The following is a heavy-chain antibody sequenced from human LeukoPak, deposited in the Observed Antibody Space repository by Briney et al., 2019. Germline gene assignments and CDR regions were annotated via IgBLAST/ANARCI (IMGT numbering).Heavy chain of an antibody. CDR3: ARIDSGYDLLAFDI. V-gene: IGHV4-59*01. D-gene: IGHD5-12*01. CDR1: GGSISSYY. CDR2: IYYSGST. J-gene: IGHJ3*02. Sequence: PSETLSLTCTVSGGSISSYYWSWIRQPPGKGLEWIGYIYYSGSTNYNPSLKSRVTISVDTSKNQFSLKLSSVTAADTAVYYCARIDSGYDLLAFDIWGQGTMVTVSS.